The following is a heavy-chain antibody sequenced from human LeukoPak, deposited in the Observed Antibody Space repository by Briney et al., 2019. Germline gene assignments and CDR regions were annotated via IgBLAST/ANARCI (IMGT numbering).Heavy chain of an antibody. CDR3: ARGMYYDFWSGYLTDNWFDP. Sequence: PSETLSLTCTVSGGSISSSSYYWGWIRQPPGKGLEWIGSIYYSGSTYYNPSLKSRVTISVDTSKNQFSLKLSSVTAADTAAYYCARGMYYDFWSGYLTDNWFDPWGQGTLVTVSS. CDR2: IYYSGST. V-gene: IGHV4-39*07. CDR1: GGSISSSSYY. J-gene: IGHJ5*02. D-gene: IGHD3-3*01.